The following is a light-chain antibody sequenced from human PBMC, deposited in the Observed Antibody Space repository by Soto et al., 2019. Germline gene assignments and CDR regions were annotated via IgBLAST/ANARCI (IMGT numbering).Light chain of an antibody. CDR1: DNINTF. Sequence: DIQMTRSPSSLSASKGDRVTITCRASDNINTFLNWYHQRPGKAPDLLIYGASSLKTGVPARFSGSGSGTHFTLTIAGLQAADFATYYCQQNYSLPVTFGQGTRLEI. CDR2: GAS. CDR3: QQNYSLPVT. J-gene: IGKJ5*01. V-gene: IGKV1-39*01.